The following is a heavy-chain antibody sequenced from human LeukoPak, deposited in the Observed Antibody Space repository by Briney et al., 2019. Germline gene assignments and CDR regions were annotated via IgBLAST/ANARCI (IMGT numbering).Heavy chain of an antibody. CDR1: GFTVSNNY. D-gene: IGHD1-26*01. Sequence: GGSLRLSCAASGFTVSNNYMSWVRQAPGKGLEWVSVIYSGGSTYYADSVKGRFTISRDNSKNTLYLQMNSLRAEDTAVYYCARIYSGSYSDYWGQGTLATVSS. J-gene: IGHJ4*02. V-gene: IGHV3-53*01. CDR3: ARIYSGSYSDY. CDR2: IYSGGST.